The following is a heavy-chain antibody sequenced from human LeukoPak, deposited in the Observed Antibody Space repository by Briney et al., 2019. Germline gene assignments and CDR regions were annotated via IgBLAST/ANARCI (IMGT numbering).Heavy chain of an antibody. CDR3: AGTTPLRYFVIPDAFDI. D-gene: IGHD3-9*01. CDR2: IYYSGST. J-gene: IGHJ3*02. V-gene: IGHV4-59*01. Sequence: SETLSLTCTVSGDSISSSYWSWIRQPPGKGLEWIGYIYYSGSTNYNPSLKSRVTISADTSKNQFSLKLSSVTAADTAVYYCAGTTPLRYFVIPDAFDIWGQGTMVTVSS. CDR1: GDSISSSY.